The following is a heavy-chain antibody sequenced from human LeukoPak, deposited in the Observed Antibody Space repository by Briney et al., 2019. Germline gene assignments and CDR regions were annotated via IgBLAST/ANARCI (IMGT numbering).Heavy chain of an antibody. D-gene: IGHD3-10*02. CDR1: GFRFITYG. CDR3: AALGITMIGGV. J-gene: IGHJ6*04. CDR2: ISSVEDKE. V-gene: IGHV3-33*05. Sequence: PGGSLRLSCETSGFRFITYGMHWVRQAPGKGLEWVAYISSVEDKEYYTDSVEGRFTISRDNSKTSVHLQMYSLRAEDTAVYYCAALGITMIGGVWGKGTTVTISS.